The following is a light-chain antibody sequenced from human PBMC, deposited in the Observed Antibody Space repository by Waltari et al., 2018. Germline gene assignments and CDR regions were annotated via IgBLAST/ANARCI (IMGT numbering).Light chain of an antibody. V-gene: IGKV3-15*01. CDR1: QSVSSN. CDR2: DAS. CDR3: QQYNRWPPIT. J-gene: IGKJ5*01. Sequence: EIVMTQSPATLSVSPGETATLSCRASQSVSSNVAWYQKKPGQAPRLLIYDASTRATSIPARFRGSGSGTEFTLTISSLQSEDFAVYYCQQYNRWPPITFGQGIRLEIK.